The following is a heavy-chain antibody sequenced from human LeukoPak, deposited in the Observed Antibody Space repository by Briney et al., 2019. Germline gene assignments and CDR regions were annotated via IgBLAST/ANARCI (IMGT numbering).Heavy chain of an antibody. CDR1: GDSASSNSAA. Sequence: SQTLSLTCAISGDSASSNSAAWNWIRQSPSRGLEWLGRTYHRSKWYNDYAVSVKSRITINPDTSKNQFSLQLNSVTPEDTAVYYCARDHVMAAAAHPNFDYWGQGTLVTVSS. CDR3: ARDHVMAAAAHPNFDY. J-gene: IGHJ4*02. CDR2: TYHRSKWYN. V-gene: IGHV6-1*01. D-gene: IGHD6-13*01.